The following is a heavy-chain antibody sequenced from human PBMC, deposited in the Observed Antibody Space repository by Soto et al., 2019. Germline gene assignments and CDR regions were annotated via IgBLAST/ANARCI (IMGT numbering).Heavy chain of an antibody. D-gene: IGHD1-1*01. Sequence: QVQLVQSGAEVKKPGASVKVSCKASGYRFSSYGITWVRQAPGQGLEWMGWISTYNGDTKYAQRLQGRLTMTTDTSTSTAYMELRSLRSDDTALYYWARDHRGGNSGGRADPWGQGTLVTVSS. J-gene: IGHJ5*02. V-gene: IGHV1-18*01. CDR1: GYRFSSYG. CDR3: ARDHRGGNSGGRADP. CDR2: ISTYNGDT.